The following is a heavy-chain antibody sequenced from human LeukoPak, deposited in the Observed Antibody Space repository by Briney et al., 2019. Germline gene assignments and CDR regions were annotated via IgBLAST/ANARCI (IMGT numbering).Heavy chain of an antibody. CDR1: GYTFTSYG. D-gene: IGHD3-3*01. CDR3: ARVVYDFWSGYYDRGYFDY. Sequence: GASVKVSCKAFGYTFTSYGISWVRQAPGQGLEWMGWISAYNGNTNYAQKLQGRVTMTTDTSTSTAYMELRSLRSDDTAVYYCARVVYDFWSGYYDRGYFDYWGQGTLVTVSS. V-gene: IGHV1-18*01. J-gene: IGHJ4*02. CDR2: ISAYNGNT.